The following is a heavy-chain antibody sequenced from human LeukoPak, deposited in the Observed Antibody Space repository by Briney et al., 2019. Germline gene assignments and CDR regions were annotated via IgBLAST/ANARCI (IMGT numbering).Heavy chain of an antibody. CDR3: ARDASTIRFDY. V-gene: IGHV7-4-1*02. J-gene: IGHJ4*02. Sequence: ASVKVSCKASGYTFTSHSINWLRQAPGQGLEWMGWITTNTGNTTYAQGFTGRFVFSLDTSVSTAYLQISSLKAEDTAVYYCARDASTIRFDYWGQGTLVTVSS. D-gene: IGHD5-24*01. CDR2: ITTNTGNT. CDR1: GYTFTSHS.